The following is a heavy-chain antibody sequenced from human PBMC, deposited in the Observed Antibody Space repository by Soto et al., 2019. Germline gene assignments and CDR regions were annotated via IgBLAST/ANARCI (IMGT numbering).Heavy chain of an antibody. CDR1: GYTFASYA. V-gene: IGHV1-18*01. J-gene: IGHJ4*02. D-gene: IGHD2-2*01. CDR2: ISAYNGNT. CDR3: ARDPPPPEY. Sequence: QVQLVQSGAEVKKPGASVKVSCKASGYTFASYAISGMRQAPGQGLEWMGWISAYNGNTNYAQKLQSRVTMTTDTPTRAAYMEPRSLGSDDTAVYYCARDPPPPEYWGQGALVTVSS.